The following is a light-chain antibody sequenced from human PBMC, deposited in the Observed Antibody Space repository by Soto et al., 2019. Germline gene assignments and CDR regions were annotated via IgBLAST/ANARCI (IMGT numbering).Light chain of an antibody. J-gene: IGLJ2*01. V-gene: IGLV1-40*01. CDR2: ENT. CDR1: SSNIGAGFD. CDR3: HSYTSSSTLV. Sequence: QSVLTQPPSLSGAPGQRVTISCTGTSSNIGAGFDVHWYQLRPGTAPKLLIFENTKRPSGVPDRFSGSKSGTSVSLAIAGLQAEDEADYYCHSYTSSSTLVFGGGTKVTVL.